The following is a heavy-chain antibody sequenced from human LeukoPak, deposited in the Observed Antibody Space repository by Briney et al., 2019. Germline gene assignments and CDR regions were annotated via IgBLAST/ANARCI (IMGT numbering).Heavy chain of an antibody. CDR2: IKGDERST. J-gene: IGHJ4*02. Sequence: GGSLRLSCAASGFTFSSYWLHWVRQAPGKGLVWVSRIKGDERSTNYADSVKGRFTISRDNSKNTLYLQMNSLRAEDTAVYYCAKGYSGYDWSLVDYWGQGTLVTVSS. CDR3: AKGYSGYDWSLVDY. D-gene: IGHD5-12*01. V-gene: IGHV3-74*01. CDR1: GFTFSSYW.